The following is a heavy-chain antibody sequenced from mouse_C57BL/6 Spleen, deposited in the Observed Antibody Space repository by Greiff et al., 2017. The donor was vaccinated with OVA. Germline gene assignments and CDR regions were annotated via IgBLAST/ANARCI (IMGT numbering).Heavy chain of an antibody. Sequence: QVQLKQSGPELVKPGASVKISCKASGYAFSSSWMNWVKQRPGKGLEWIGRIYPGDGDTNYNGKFKGKATLTADKSSSTAYMQLSSLTSEDSAVYFCARGNYGYYAMDYWGQGTSVTVSS. CDR3: ARGNYGYYAMDY. J-gene: IGHJ4*01. CDR1: GYAFSSSW. CDR2: IYPGDGDT. V-gene: IGHV1-82*01. D-gene: IGHD2-1*01.